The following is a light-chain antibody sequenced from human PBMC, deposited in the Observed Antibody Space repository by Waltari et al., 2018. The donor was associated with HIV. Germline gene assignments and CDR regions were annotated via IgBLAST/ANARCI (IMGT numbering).Light chain of an antibody. V-gene: IGLV2-11*01. J-gene: IGLJ1*01. CDR3: CSYAGNNTFYV. CDR2: DVI. Sequence: QSALTQPRSVSGSSGQSVTISCPGTKSYVGGSNYVSWYQQHPGKDPKVIIYDVIKRPSGVPERLSGSKSGNTASLTISGLHAEDEADYYCCSYAGNNTFYVFGTGTKVTVL. CDR1: KSYVGGSNY.